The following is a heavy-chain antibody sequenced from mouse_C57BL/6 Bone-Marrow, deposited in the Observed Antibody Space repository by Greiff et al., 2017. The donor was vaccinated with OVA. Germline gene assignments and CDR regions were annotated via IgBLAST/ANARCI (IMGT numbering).Heavy chain of an antibody. D-gene: IGHD1-1*01. CDR2: IDPEDGDT. Sequence: VQLQQSGAELVRPGASVKLSCTASGFNIKDYYMHWVKQRPEQGLEWIGRIDPEDGDTEYAPKFQGQATMTADTSSNTAYLQLSSLTAEDTAVYYCTTAHYYGSSTGYFDYWGQGTTLTVSS. V-gene: IGHV14-1*01. CDR1: GFNIKDYY. CDR3: TTAHYYGSSTGYFDY. J-gene: IGHJ2*01.